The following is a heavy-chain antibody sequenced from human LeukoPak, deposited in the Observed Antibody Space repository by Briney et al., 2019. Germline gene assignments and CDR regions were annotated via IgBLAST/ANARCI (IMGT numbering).Heavy chain of an antibody. Sequence: ASVKVSCKASGYTFTSYGISWVRQAPGQGLEWMGWINPNSGGTNYAQKFQGRVTMIRDTSISTAYMELSRLRSDDTAVYYCALYSSSSGVDYWGQGTLVTVSS. D-gene: IGHD6-6*01. J-gene: IGHJ4*02. CDR1: GYTFTSYG. CDR2: INPNSGGT. CDR3: ALYSSSSGVDY. V-gene: IGHV1-2*02.